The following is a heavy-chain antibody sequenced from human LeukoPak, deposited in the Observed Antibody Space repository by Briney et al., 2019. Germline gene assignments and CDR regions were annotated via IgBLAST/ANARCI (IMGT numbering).Heavy chain of an antibody. CDR3: AREADILTGVDY. Sequence: ASVKVSCKASGYTFTSYDINWVRQATGQGLEWTGWMNPNSGITGYAQKFQGRVTMTRNTSISTAYMELSSLRSEGTAVYYCAREADILTGVDYWGQGTLVTVSS. CDR2: MNPNSGIT. D-gene: IGHD3-9*01. V-gene: IGHV1-8*01. CDR1: GYTFTSYD. J-gene: IGHJ4*02.